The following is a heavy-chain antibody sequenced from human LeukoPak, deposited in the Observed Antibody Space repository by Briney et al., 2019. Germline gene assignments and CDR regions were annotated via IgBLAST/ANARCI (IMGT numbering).Heavy chain of an antibody. CDR3: ARRQWTAFDF. V-gene: IGHV3-7*01. J-gene: IGHJ3*01. Sequence: GGSLRLSCAASGFTFNTYWISWVRQAPGKGLQWVANIKPDGNERYYVDYVKGRFTISRDNARSSLYLQMDSLRVEDTAIYYCARRQWTAFDFWGQGTMVTVSS. CDR2: IKPDGNER. D-gene: IGHD6-19*01. CDR1: GFTFNTYW.